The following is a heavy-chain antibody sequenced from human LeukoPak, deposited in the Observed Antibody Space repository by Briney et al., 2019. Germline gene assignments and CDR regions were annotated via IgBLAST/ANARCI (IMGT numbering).Heavy chain of an antibody. CDR2: IYPGDSDT. J-gene: IGHJ4*02. CDR3: ARRGGSGSYIDY. CDR1: GYTFTSYW. Sequence: GESLKISCKGSGYTFTSYWIGWARQLSGKGLEWMGIIYPGDSDTKYSPSFQGQVTISADKSISTAYLQWRSLKASDTAMYYCARRGGSGSYIDYWGQGTLVTVSS. D-gene: IGHD3-10*01. V-gene: IGHV5-51*01.